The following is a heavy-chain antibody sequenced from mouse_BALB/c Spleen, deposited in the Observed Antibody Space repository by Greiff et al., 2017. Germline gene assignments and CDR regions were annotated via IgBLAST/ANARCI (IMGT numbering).Heavy chain of an antibody. CDR1: GYAFTNYL. V-gene: IGHV1-54*01. Sequence: QVQLQQSGAELVRPGTSVKVSCKASGYAFTNYLIEWVKQRPGQGLEWIGVINPGSGGTNYNEKFKGKATLTADKSSSTAYMQLSSLTSDDSAVYFCARSGLYDGYFDYWGQGTTLTVSS. CDR2: INPGSGGT. D-gene: IGHD2-3*01. J-gene: IGHJ2*01. CDR3: ARSGLYDGYFDY.